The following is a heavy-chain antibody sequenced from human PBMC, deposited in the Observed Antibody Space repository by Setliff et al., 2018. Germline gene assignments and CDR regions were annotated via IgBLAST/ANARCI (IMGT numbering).Heavy chain of an antibody. J-gene: IGHJ4*02. CDR3: ARVAYPNGGSCRYVDN. CDR2: ISYSGRT. Sequence: TLSLTCAVSGGSISTDPYFWTWIRQHPVKGLEWIGYISYSGRTSYNPSLYSRITVSLDRSKNQFSLQLTSVTAADTAMYYCARVAYPNGGSCRYVDNWGQGTLVTV. V-gene: IGHV4-31*11. D-gene: IGHD2-15*01. CDR1: GGSISTDPYF.